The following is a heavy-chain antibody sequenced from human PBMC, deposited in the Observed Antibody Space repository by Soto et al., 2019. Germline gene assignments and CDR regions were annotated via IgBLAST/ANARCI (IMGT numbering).Heavy chain of an antibody. CDR1: GGSISTYY. J-gene: IGHJ1*01. CDR3: ARDKEHPYGAFRGC. V-gene: IGHV4-59*01. Sequence: SETLSLTCTVSGGSISTYYWSWIRQVPGKGLEWIGHTHNNVSTNYIYSPSLKSRVTISVDTSKNQFSLTLRSVTAADTAVYFCARDKEHPYGAFRGCWGHGIMVTVSA. D-gene: IGHD2-8*01. CDR2: THNNVST.